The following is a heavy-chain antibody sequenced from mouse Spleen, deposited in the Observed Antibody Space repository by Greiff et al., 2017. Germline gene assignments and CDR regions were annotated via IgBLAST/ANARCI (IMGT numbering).Heavy chain of an antibody. Sequence: EVKVVESGGGLVQSGRSLRLSCATSGFTFSDFYMEWVRQAPGKGLEWIAASRNKANDYTTEYSASVKGRFIVSRDTSQSILYLQMNALRAEDTAIYYCARDTGTPYWGQGTTLTVSS. J-gene: IGHJ2*01. D-gene: IGHD4-1*01. CDR3: ARDTGTPY. V-gene: IGHV7-1*01. CDR1: GFTFSDFY. CDR2: SRNKANDYTT.